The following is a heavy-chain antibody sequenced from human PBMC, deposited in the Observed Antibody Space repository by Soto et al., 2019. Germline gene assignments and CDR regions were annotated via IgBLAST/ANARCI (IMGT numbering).Heavy chain of an antibody. D-gene: IGHD2-21*01. CDR1: GGSISSGGYY. CDR2: IYYSGST. CDR3: AASCVGCGGFNYYGMDV. J-gene: IGHJ6*02. Sequence: QVQLQESGPGLVKPSQTLSLTCTVSGGSISSGGYYWSWIRQHPGKGLEWIGYIYYSGSTYYNPXLKSRVTISXDXSXNXXSRKLSSVTAADTAVYYCAASCVGCGGFNYYGMDVWGQGTTVTVSS. V-gene: IGHV4-31*03.